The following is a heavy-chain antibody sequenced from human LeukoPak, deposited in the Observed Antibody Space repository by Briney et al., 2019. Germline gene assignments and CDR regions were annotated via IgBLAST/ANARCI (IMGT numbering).Heavy chain of an antibody. CDR3: ASHYCSAGSCYFDG. V-gene: IGHV3-53*01. D-gene: IGHD2-8*02. CDR1: GFSISYDY. Sequence: AGSRRLSCVVSGFSISYDYMSWVRQAPGKGLEWVSLIYSAGDSYYADSVKGRFIISKDNSKNTVYLQMNRLRPEDTAVYYCASHYCSAGSCYFDGWGQGTLVAVSS. CDR2: IYSAGDS. J-gene: IGHJ4*02.